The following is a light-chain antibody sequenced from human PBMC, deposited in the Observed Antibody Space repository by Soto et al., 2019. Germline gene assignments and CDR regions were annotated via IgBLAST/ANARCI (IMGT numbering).Light chain of an antibody. Sequence: AIQITQSPASLSASVGDRITITCRASHDIRNDLAWYQQKPEKAPKLLIYAASTLQSGVPSRFSGSGSGNDFTLHISSLQPEDFAYYFRHQAYSFVTFGTGTKVVFK. J-gene: IGKJ3*01. CDR2: AAS. CDR1: HDIRND. V-gene: IGKV1-6*01. CDR3: HQAYSFVT.